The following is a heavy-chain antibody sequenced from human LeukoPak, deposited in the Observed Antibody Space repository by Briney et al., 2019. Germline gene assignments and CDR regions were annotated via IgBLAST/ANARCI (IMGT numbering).Heavy chain of an antibody. CDR3: AKDPWGSYLEGNFDY. CDR1: GFTFSSYA. Sequence: GGSLRLSCAASGFTFSSYAMSWVRQAPGKGLEWVSAISGSGGSTYYADSVKGRFTISRDNSKNTLYLQMNSLRAEDTAVYYCAKDPWGSYLEGNFDYWGQGTLVTVSS. V-gene: IGHV3-23*01. D-gene: IGHD3-16*02. J-gene: IGHJ4*02. CDR2: ISGSGGST.